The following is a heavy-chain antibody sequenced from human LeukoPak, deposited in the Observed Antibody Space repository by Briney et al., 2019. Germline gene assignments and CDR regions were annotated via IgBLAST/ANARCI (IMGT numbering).Heavy chain of an antibody. Sequence: GGSLRLSGAASGFTFRSYSMNWVRQAPGKGLEGISAISSSRSYIYYADSVKGRFTISRDNAKNSLYMTMNSLRADDTAVYYCARASTCGGDCYFDVRGYYFDYWGQGTLVTVSS. CDR1: GFTFRSYS. D-gene: IGHD2-21*02. CDR3: ARASTCGGDCYFDVRGYYFDY. CDR2: ISSSRSYI. J-gene: IGHJ4*02. V-gene: IGHV3-21*01.